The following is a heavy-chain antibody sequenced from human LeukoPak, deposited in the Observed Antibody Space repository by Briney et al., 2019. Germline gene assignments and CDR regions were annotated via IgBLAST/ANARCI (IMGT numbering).Heavy chain of an antibody. V-gene: IGHV3-30*18. CDR1: GFTFSSYG. J-gene: IGHJ4*02. CDR3: AEDSGGGVMGVQYFDY. Sequence: GGSLRLSCAASGFTFSSYGMDWARQAPGKGLEWVTVISYDGSNEYYADSVKGQFTISRDNSKNTLYLQMNSLRAEDTAVYYCAEDSGGGVMGVQYFDYWGQGTLVTVSS. CDR2: ISYDGSNE. D-gene: IGHD3-16*01.